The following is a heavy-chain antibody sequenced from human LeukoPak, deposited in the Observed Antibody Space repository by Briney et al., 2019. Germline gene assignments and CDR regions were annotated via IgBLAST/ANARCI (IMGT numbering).Heavy chain of an antibody. CDR3: VRSLERFGTRDY. V-gene: IGHV3-7*01. D-gene: IGHD3-10*01. CDR2: INQAGSEK. J-gene: IGHJ4*02. Sequence: GGSLRLSCAASEFIFGAYWVTWVRQAPGKGLEWVANINQAGSEKYYMDSVKGRFTISRDNAKKSLFLQMNSLTAEDTGLYYCVRSLERFGTRDYWGQGTLVTVSS. CDR1: EFIFGAYW.